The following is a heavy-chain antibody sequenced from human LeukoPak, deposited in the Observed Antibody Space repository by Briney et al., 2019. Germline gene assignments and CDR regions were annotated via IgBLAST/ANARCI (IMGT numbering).Heavy chain of an antibody. V-gene: IGHV3-64D*06. Sequence: PGGSLRLSCSASGFTFSSYAMHWVRQAPGKGLEYVSAISSNGGSTYYADFVKGRFTISRDNSKNTLYLQMSSLRAEDTAVYYCVKSQSMIVVVSNFDYWGQGTLVTVSS. CDR3: VKSQSMIVVVSNFDY. J-gene: IGHJ4*02. CDR2: ISSNGGST. CDR1: GFTFSSYA. D-gene: IGHD3-22*01.